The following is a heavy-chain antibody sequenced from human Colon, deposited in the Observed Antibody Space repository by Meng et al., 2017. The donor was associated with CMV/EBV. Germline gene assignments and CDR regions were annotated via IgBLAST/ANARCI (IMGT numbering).Heavy chain of an antibody. CDR3: ARRPLAASYYYGMDV. Sequence: ASVTVSCKASGYTFTSYDINWVRQAPGQGLEWMGWMNPNSGNTGYAQKFQGRVTMTRNTSISTAYMELSSLRSEDTAVYYCARRPLAASYYYGMDVWGQGTTVTVSS. J-gene: IGHJ6*02. V-gene: IGHV1-8*01. CDR1: GYTFTSYD. D-gene: IGHD6-13*01. CDR2: MNPNSGNT.